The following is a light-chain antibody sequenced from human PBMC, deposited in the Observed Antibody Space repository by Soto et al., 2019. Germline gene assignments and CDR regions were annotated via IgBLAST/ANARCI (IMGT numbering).Light chain of an antibody. Sequence: EIVMTQSPATLSVSPGDRATLSCRASQSVSSNLAWYQQKPGQAPRLLIYGASTRATGIPARFSGSGSGTEFTLTISGLQSEDFAVYYCQHYSNWPPWTFGLGTKVDI. CDR1: QSVSSN. V-gene: IGKV3-15*01. J-gene: IGKJ1*01. CDR2: GAS. CDR3: QHYSNWPPWT.